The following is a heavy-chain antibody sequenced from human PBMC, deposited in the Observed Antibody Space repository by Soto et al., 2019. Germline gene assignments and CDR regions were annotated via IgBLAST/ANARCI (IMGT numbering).Heavy chain of an antibody. V-gene: IGHV3-33*01. Sequence: GGSLRLSCAASGFTFSSHGMHWVRQAPGKGLEWVAVIWSDGSNEYYADSLKGRFTISRDNSKNTLYMQMSSLKVEDTAVYYCATDYSSTGYGLVYWGQGALVTVSS. D-gene: IGHD2-2*01. CDR3: ATDYSSTGYGLVY. CDR2: IWSDGSNE. CDR1: GFTFSSHG. J-gene: IGHJ4*02.